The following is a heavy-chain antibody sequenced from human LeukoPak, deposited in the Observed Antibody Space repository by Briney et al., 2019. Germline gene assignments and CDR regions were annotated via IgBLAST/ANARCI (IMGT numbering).Heavy chain of an antibody. V-gene: IGHV1-46*01. Sequence: ASVKVSCTASGYTFTSYYMHWVRQAPGQGLEWMGIINPSGGSTSYAQKFQGRVTMTRDTSTSTVYMELSSLRSEDTAVYYCARETRYGSGSYYNPIHFDYWGQGTLVTVSS. CDR2: INPSGGST. CDR3: ARETRYGSGSYYNPIHFDY. CDR1: GYTFTSYY. J-gene: IGHJ4*02. D-gene: IGHD3-10*01.